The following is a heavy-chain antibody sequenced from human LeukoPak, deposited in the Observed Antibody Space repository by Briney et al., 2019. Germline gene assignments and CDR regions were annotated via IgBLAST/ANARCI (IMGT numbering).Heavy chain of an antibody. J-gene: IGHJ4*02. CDR3: ARGRCSGGSCYSFDY. CDR1: GGTFSSYA. CDR2: IIPIFGTA. Sequence: SVKVSCKASGGTFSSYAISWVRQAPGQGLEWMGGIIPIFGTANYAQKFQGRVTITTDESTSTAYMELSSLRSEDTAVYYCARGRCSGGSCYSFDYWGQGTLVTVSS. D-gene: IGHD2-15*01. V-gene: IGHV1-69*05.